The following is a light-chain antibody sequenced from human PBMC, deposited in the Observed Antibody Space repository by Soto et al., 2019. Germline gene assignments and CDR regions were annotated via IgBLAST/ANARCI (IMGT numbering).Light chain of an antibody. J-gene: IGKJ1*01. CDR3: KQYNNWPPET. CDR2: GAS. V-gene: IGKV3-15*01. Sequence: EIVMTQSPATLSVSPGERATLPCRASQSVSSNLAWYQQKPGQAPRLLIYGASTRATGIPARFSGSGSGTEFTLTISSLQSEDFAVYYCKQYNNWPPETFGQGTKVEIK. CDR1: QSVSSN.